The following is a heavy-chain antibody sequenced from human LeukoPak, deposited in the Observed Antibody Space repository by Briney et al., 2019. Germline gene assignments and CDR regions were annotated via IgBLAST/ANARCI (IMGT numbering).Heavy chain of an antibody. CDR3: ARVGGYDILTGYYFDY. Sequence: GGSLRLSCAASGFTFISYSMNWVRQAPGKGLEWVSSISSSSSYIYYADSVKGRFTISRDNAKNSLYLQMNSLRAEDTAVYYCARVGGYDILTGYYFDYWGQGTLVTVSS. D-gene: IGHD3-9*01. V-gene: IGHV3-21*01. CDR2: ISSSSSYI. CDR1: GFTFISYS. J-gene: IGHJ4*02.